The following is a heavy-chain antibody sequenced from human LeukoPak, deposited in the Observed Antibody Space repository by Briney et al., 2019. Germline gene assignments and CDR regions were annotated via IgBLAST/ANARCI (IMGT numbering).Heavy chain of an antibody. Sequence: GGSLRLSCSASGFTFSSYWMHWVRQAPGKGLEWVAFIRYDGSNKYYADSMKGRFTISRDSSKNTLYLQMNSLRAEDTAVYFCLTRSLIAVSGNSYMDVWGKGTTVSVSS. CDR2: IRYDGSNK. CDR3: LTRSLIAVSGNSYMDV. V-gene: IGHV3-30*02. D-gene: IGHD6-19*01. J-gene: IGHJ6*03. CDR1: GFTFSSYW.